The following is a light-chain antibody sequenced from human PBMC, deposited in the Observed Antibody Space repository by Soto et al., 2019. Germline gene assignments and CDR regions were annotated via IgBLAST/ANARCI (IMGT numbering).Light chain of an antibody. CDR1: SSNIGSSP. CDR2: HNN. J-gene: IGLJ2*01. CDR3: AAWDDNLNGVV. V-gene: IGLV1-44*01. Sequence: QPVLTQPPSASGTPGQRVTISCSGSSSNIGSSPVNWYQQLPGTAPKLLIYHNNQRPSGVPDRLSGSKSGTSASLAISGLQSEDEADYYCAAWDDNLNGVVFGGGTKLTVL.